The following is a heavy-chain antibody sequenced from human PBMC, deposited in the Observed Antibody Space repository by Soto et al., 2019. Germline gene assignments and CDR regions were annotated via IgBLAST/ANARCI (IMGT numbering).Heavy chain of an antibody. D-gene: IGHD1-1*01. V-gene: IGHV3-23*01. J-gene: IGHJ4*02. CDR3: AIAPTTQGDYSDY. CDR1: GFTFSSYA. Sequence: GGSLRLSCAASGFTFSSYAMSWVRQAPGKGLEWVSAISGSGGSTYYADSVKGRFTISRDNSKNTLYLQMNSLRAEDTAVYYGAIAPTTQGDYSDYWGQGTLVTVSS. CDR2: ISGSGGST.